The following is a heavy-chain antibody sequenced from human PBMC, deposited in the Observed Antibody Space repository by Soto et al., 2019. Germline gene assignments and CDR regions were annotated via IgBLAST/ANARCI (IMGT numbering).Heavy chain of an antibody. CDR2: IYYSGST. J-gene: IGHJ4*02. CDR1: GGSISSYY. Sequence: QVQLQESGPGLVKPSETLSLTCTVSGGSISSYYWSWIRQPPGKGLEWIGYIYYSGSTNYNPSLRSPVTISVDTSNKEFSPKLRSVTAADTAVYYCARGGNPPLQTYWGQGTLLTVSS. CDR3: ARGGNPPLQTY. D-gene: IGHD4-4*01. V-gene: IGHV4-59*01.